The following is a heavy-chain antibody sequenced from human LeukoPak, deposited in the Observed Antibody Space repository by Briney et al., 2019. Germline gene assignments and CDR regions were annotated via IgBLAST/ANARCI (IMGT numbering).Heavy chain of an antibody. CDR1: GFTFSSYA. CDR2: ISYDGSNK. CDR3: ARGIQLWSPPLD. V-gene: IGHV3-30*04. Sequence: PGRSLRLSCAASGFTFSSYAMHWVRQAPGKGLEWVAVISYDGSNKYYADSVKGRFTISRDNSKNTLYLQMNSLRAEDTAAYYCARGIQLWSPPLDWGQGTLVTVSS. J-gene: IGHJ4*02. D-gene: IGHD5-18*01.